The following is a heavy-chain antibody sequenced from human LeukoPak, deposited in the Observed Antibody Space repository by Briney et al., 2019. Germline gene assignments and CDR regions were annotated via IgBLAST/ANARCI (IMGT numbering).Heavy chain of an antibody. CDR2: INHSGST. J-gene: IGHJ5*02. CDR1: GGSFSGYY. CDR3: ARGRNWNHGGWFDP. V-gene: IGHV4-34*01. Sequence: SETLSLTCCVYGGSFSGYYWSSIRQPPGKGLEWIGEINHSGSTNHNPSLKSRVTISVDTSKNQFSLKLTSVTAADTAVNYCARGRNWNHGGWFDPWGQGTLVTVSS. D-gene: IGHD1-1*01.